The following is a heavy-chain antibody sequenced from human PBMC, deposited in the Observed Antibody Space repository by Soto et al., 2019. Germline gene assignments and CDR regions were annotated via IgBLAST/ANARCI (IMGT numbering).Heavy chain of an antibody. CDR2: IYYSGST. CDR3: AREVYSGSYYYFDY. Sequence: SETLSLTCTVSGGSISSYYWSWIRQPPGKGLEWIGYIYYSGSTNYNPSLKSRVTISVDTSKNQFSLKLSSVTAADTAVYYCAREVYSGSYYYFDYWGQGTLVTVS. J-gene: IGHJ4*02. D-gene: IGHD1-26*01. CDR1: GGSISSYY. V-gene: IGHV4-59*01.